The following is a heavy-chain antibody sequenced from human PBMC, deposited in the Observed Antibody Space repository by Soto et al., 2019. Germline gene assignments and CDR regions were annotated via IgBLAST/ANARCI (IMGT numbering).Heavy chain of an antibody. CDR1: VVSFSGYY. CDR2: INHSGST. J-gene: IGHJ4*02. V-gene: IGHV4-34*01. CDR3: ARGPPYCGGDCHILA. Sequence: SETLSLTCAFYVVSFSGYYWSCIRQPPGKGLEWIGEINHSGSTNYNPSLKSRVTISVDTSKNQFSLKLRSVTAADTAVYYCARGPPYCGGDCHILAWGQGTLFTV. D-gene: IGHD2-21*02.